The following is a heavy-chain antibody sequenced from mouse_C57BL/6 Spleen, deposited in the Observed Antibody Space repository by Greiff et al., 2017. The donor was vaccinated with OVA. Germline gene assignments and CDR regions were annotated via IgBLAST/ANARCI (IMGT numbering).Heavy chain of an antibody. Sequence: QVQLQQSGPELVKPGASVKISCKASGYAFSSSWMNWVKQRPGKGLEWIGRLYPGDGDTNYNGKFKGKATLTADKSSSTAYMQLSSLTSEDSAVYFCARGYSNWYFDVWGTGTTVTVSS. V-gene: IGHV1-82*01. CDR3: ARGYSNWYFDV. CDR2: LYPGDGDT. D-gene: IGHD2-5*01. CDR1: GYAFSSSW. J-gene: IGHJ1*03.